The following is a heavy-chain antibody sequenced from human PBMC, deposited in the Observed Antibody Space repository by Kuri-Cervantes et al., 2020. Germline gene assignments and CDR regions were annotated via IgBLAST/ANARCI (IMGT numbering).Heavy chain of an antibody. CDR2: ISSSGSTI. J-gene: IGHJ3*02. V-gene: IGHV3-11*01. Sequence: GESLKISCEASGFTFSDYYMSWIRQAPGKGLEWVSYISSSGSTIYYADSVKGRFTISRDNAKNSLYLQMNSLRAEDTAVYYCARDQYYAFDIWGQGTMVTVSS. CDR3: ARDQYYAFDI. CDR1: GFTFSDYY.